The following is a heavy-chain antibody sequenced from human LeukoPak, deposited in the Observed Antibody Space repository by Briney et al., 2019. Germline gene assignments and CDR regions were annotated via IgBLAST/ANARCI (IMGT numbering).Heavy chain of an antibody. CDR1: GYTFTCYD. Sequence: ASVKVSCKASGYTFTCYDINWVRQATGQGLEWMGWINLNSGNTGYAQNFQGRLTVTRDTSINTAYMELNTLRSEDTAIYYCARVTGSIDYWGQGTLVTVSS. CDR2: INLNSGNT. J-gene: IGHJ4*02. V-gene: IGHV1-8*01. CDR3: ARVTGSIDY. D-gene: IGHD1-26*01.